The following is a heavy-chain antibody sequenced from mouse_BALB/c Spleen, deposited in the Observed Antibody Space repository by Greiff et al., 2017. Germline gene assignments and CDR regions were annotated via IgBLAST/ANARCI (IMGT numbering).Heavy chain of an antibody. CDR2: ISSGSSTI. J-gene: IGHJ2*01. CDR3: ARSGSAYYGCLDY. CDR1: GFTFSSFG. Sequence: EVQVVESGGGLVQPGGSRKLSCAASGFTFSSFGMHWVRQAPEKGLEWVAYISSGSSTIYYADTVKGRFTISRDNPKNTLFLQMTSLRSEDTAMYYCARSGSAYYGCLDYWGQGTTLTVSS. V-gene: IGHV5-17*02. D-gene: IGHD1-2*01.